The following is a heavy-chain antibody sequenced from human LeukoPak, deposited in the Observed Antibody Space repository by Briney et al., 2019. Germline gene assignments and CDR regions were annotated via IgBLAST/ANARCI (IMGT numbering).Heavy chain of an antibody. Sequence: ASVKVSCKASGFTFTSYDINWVRQATGQGLEWLGWMNPKSGNTGYGQKFQGRVTITRNTSISTDYMELSSLRSEDTAVYYCARSMVRGVILLDYWGQGTLDTVSS. V-gene: IGHV1-8*03. D-gene: IGHD3-10*01. CDR1: GFTFTSYD. CDR3: ARSMVRGVILLDY. J-gene: IGHJ4*02. CDR2: MNPKSGNT.